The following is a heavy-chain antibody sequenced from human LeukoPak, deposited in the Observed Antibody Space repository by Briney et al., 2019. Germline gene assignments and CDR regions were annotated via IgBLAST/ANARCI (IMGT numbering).Heavy chain of an antibody. CDR3: ARGPMVRGANDY. V-gene: IGHV1-2*02. CDR1: GYTFTRYY. D-gene: IGHD3-10*01. CDR2: INPNSGGT. J-gene: IGHJ4*02. Sequence: ASVKVSCKSSGYTFTRYYMHWLRQAPGQGLEWMGLINPNSGGTNYAQKFQGRVTMTRDTSISTAYMELRRLRSDDPAVYYCARGPMVRGANDYWGQGTLVTVSS.